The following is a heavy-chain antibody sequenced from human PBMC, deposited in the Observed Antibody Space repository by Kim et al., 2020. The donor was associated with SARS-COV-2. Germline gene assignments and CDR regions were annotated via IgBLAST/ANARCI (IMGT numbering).Heavy chain of an antibody. CDR3: ARGFTMVGDVDAFHI. CDR2: ISQDGNFV. Sequence: GGSLRLSCAALGFTFYDYAMHWVRQTPGKGLEWVSTISQDGNFVAYADSVKGRFTISRDNANTFLFLQMNSLKPEDTAVYYCARGFTMVGDVDAFHIWGRGKLGPVSS. J-gene: IGHJ3*02. D-gene: IGHD3-10*01. CDR1: GFTFYDYA. V-gene: IGHV3-9*01.